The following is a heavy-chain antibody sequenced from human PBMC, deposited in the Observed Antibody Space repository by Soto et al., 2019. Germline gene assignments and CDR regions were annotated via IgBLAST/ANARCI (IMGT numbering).Heavy chain of an antibody. D-gene: IGHD6-19*01. CDR2: ISAYNGNT. Sequence: ASVKVSCQASGYTFTSYGISWVRQAPGQGLEWMGWISAYNGNTNYAQKLQGRVTMTTDTSTSTAYMELRSVRSDDTAVYYCAVHSSGWYMNWFDPWGQGTLVTVSS. CDR3: AVHSSGWYMNWFDP. V-gene: IGHV1-18*01. CDR1: GYTFTSYG. J-gene: IGHJ5*02.